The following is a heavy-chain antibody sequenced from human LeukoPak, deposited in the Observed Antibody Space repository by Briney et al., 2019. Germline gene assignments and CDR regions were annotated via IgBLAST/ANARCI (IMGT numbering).Heavy chain of an antibody. CDR2: IRSDGSDT. Sequence: QAGGSLRLSCAASGFTFSDTWMHWVRQAPGEGLVWVSRIRSDGSDTRYAESVKGRFTISRDNAKNTLYLQMNSLRAEDTAVCYCAKDARRTFGLSSGLYRGSYYFDYWGQGTLVTVSS. CDR3: AKDARRTFGLSSGLYRGSYYFDY. J-gene: IGHJ4*02. CDR1: GFTFSDTW. D-gene: IGHD6-19*01. V-gene: IGHV3-74*01.